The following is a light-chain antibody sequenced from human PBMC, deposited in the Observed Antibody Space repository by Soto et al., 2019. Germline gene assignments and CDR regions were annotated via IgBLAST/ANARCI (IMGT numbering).Light chain of an antibody. CDR3: QQYDDWPPWT. V-gene: IGKV3-15*01. CDR2: GAS. Sequence: IVLTQSPVTLSVSPGEGATLSCRASQSVKTNLAWYQQKPGQAPRLLIYGASTRATGVPARFSGGGSGTEFTLTITSLQSEDFAVYYCQQYDDWPPWTFGQGTKVEVK. CDR1: QSVKTN. J-gene: IGKJ1*01.